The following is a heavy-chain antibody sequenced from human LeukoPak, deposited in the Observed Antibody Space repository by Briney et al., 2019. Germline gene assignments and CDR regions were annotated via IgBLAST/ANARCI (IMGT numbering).Heavy chain of an antibody. CDR2: LSSTGGYI. V-gene: IGHV3-21*01. CDR3: GRGRVGTLLGYHYHLHLDG. Sequence: PGGSLRLSCAASGFTFSSYSMHWVRQAPGKGLEWVSSLSSTGGYIYYADSVRGRFTISRDNAKKSLFLQMNSLSVDDTAVYFCGRGRVGTLLGYHYHLHLDGRGTGTTVTVSS. D-gene: IGHD5-12*01. J-gene: IGHJ6*03. CDR1: GFTFSSYS.